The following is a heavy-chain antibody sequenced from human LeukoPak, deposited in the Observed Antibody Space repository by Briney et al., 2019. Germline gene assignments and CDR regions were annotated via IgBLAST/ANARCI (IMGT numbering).Heavy chain of an antibody. CDR1: GGSISSYY. D-gene: IGHD1-26*01. Sequence: SETLSLTCTVSGGSISSYYWSWIRQPPGKGLEWIGYIYYSGSTNYNPSLKSRVTISVDTSKNQFSLKLSSVSAAATAVYYCAGRSARYFGSWGQGTPVTVSS. CDR3: AGRSARYFGS. V-gene: IGHV4-59*01. J-gene: IGHJ4*02. CDR2: IYYSGST.